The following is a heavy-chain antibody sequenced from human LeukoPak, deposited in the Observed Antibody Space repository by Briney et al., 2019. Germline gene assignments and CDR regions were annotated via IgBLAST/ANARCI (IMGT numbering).Heavy chain of an antibody. D-gene: IGHD2-21*01. CDR3: VRGGGDFNL. CDR2: INQDGSEK. J-gene: IGHJ4*02. Sequence: GGSLRLSCAASGFSFSAYWMSWVRLAPGKGLEWVANINQDGSEKYYVDSVKGRFTISRDNAKNSLCLQMSSLRAQDTAVYYCVRGGGDFNLWGQGTLVTVSS. V-gene: IGHV3-7*01. CDR1: GFSFSAYW.